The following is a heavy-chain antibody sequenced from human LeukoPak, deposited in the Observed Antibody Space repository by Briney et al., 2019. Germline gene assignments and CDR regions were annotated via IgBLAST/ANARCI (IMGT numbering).Heavy chain of an antibody. CDR3: ARDRWPSGFDS. D-gene: IGHD1-14*01. CDR1: GFTFSSYW. J-gene: IGHJ4*02. Sequence: GGSLRLSCAASGFTFSSYWMHWVRHAPGKGLVWVSRIKTDGTSTMYADSVEGRFTISRDNAKNTLYLQMNSLRAEDTAVYYCARDRWPSGFDSWGQGTLVTVSS. CDR2: IKTDGTST. V-gene: IGHV3-74*03.